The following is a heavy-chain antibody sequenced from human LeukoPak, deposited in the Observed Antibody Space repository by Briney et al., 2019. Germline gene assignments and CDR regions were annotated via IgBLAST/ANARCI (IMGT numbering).Heavy chain of an antibody. Sequence: SETLSLTCTVSGDSINNYYWSWIRQPAGKGLEWIGRIFNSGSTDYNPSLKSRVTISVDTSKNQFSLKLSSVTAADTAVYYCARQGGSSSPYYYYYMDVWGKGTTVTVSS. J-gene: IGHJ6*03. CDR2: IFNSGST. CDR1: GDSINNYY. D-gene: IGHD6-13*01. V-gene: IGHV4-4*07. CDR3: ARQGGSSSPYYYYYMDV.